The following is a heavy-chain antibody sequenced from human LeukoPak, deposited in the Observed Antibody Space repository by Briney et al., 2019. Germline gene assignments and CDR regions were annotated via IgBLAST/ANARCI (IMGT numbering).Heavy chain of an antibody. V-gene: IGHV4-30-2*01. CDR1: GGSISSGGYY. CDR3: ARDSKGGQGPSWFDP. CDR2: IYHSGST. D-gene: IGHD2-2*01. Sequence: SQTLSLTCTVSGGSISSGGYYWSWIRQPPGKGLEWIGYIYHSGSTYYNPSLKSRVTISVDRSKNQFSLKLSSVTAADTAVYYCARDSKGGQGPSWFDPWGQGTLVTVSS. J-gene: IGHJ5*02.